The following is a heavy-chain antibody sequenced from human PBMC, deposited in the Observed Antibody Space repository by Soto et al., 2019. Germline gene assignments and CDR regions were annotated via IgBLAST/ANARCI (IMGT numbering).Heavy chain of an antibody. Sequence: ASVKVSCKASGYRFTSYGIIWVRQAPGQGLEWMGWISAYNGNAKYAQKFQGRVTMTTDTSTSTAYMELRSLRSDDTAVYYCARQYDSSNSPRFDYWGQGTLVTVSS. J-gene: IGHJ4*02. CDR2: ISAYNGNA. D-gene: IGHD3-22*01. V-gene: IGHV1-18*01. CDR1: GYRFTSYG. CDR3: ARQYDSSNSPRFDY.